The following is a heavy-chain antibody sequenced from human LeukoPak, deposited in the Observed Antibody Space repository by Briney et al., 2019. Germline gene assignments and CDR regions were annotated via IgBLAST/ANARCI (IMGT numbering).Heavy chain of an antibody. D-gene: IGHD6-13*01. CDR3: AIDSSSWYVSFDY. CDR1: GYTLTELS. Sequence: ASVKVSCKVSGYTLTELSMHWVRQAPGKGLEWMGGFDPEDGETIYAQKFQGRVTMTRDTSISTAYMELSRLRSDDTAVYYCAIDSSSWYVSFDYWGQGTLVTVSS. V-gene: IGHV1-24*01. CDR2: FDPEDGET. J-gene: IGHJ4*02.